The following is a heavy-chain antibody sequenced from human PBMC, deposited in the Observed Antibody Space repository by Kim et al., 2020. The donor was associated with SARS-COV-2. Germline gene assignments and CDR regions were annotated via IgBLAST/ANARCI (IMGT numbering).Heavy chain of an antibody. Sequence: ASVKVSCKASGYTFTSYAMNWVRQAPGQGLEWMGWINTNTGNPTYAQGFTGRFVFSLDTSVSTAYLQISSLKAEDTAVYYCARDKGDYYFGKTPLAQYSYNWFDPWGQGTLVTVSS. CDR2: INTNTGNP. D-gene: IGHD2-21*02. J-gene: IGHJ5*02. CDR1: GYTFTSYA. CDR3: ARDKGDYYFGKTPLAQYSYNWFDP. V-gene: IGHV7-4-1*02.